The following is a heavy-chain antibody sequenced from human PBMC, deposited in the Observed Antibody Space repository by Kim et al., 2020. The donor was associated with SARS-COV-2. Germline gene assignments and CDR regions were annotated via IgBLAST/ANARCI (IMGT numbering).Heavy chain of an antibody. CDR3: AREGGSQYYYDSIGYDAFDI. J-gene: IGHJ3*02. CDR1: GFTFSSYA. Sequence: GGSLRLSCAASGFTFSSYAMHWVRQAPGKGLEWVAVISYDGSNKYYADSVKGRFTISRDNSKNTLYLQMNSLRAEDTAVYYCAREGGSQYYYDSIGYDAFDILGQGTMVTVSS. CDR2: ISYDGSNK. D-gene: IGHD3-22*01. V-gene: IGHV3-30-3*01.